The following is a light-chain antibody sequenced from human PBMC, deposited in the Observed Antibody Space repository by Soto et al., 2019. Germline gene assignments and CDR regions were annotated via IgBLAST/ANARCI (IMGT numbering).Light chain of an antibody. CDR1: SSDVGGYKY. V-gene: IGLV2-8*01. J-gene: IGLJ2*01. CDR3: SSYAGSNVV. Sequence: QSALTQPPSASGSPGQSVTISCTGTSSDVGGYKYVSWYQQHPGKAPKLMIYEVSKRPSGVPDRFSGSKSGNTASLTVSGLQAEDEADYYCSSYAGSNVVFGGGNKVTVL. CDR2: EVS.